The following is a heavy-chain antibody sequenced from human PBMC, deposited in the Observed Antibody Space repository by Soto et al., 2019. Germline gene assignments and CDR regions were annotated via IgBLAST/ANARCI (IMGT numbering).Heavy chain of an antibody. CDR2: ISYSGST. V-gene: IGHV4-31*03. J-gene: IGHJ4*02. Sequence: QVQLQESGPGLVKPSQTLSLTCSVSGGSISSDGYYWSWIRQHPGKGLEWIGYISYSGSTYYNPSLQGRVTISVDTSKNQFSLKMNSVTAADTAVYYCARGVAYWGQGTLVTVSS. CDR3: ARGVAY. D-gene: IGHD5-12*01. CDR1: GGSISSDGYY.